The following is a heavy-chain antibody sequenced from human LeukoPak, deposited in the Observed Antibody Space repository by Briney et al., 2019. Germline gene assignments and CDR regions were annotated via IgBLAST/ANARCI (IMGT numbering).Heavy chain of an antibody. J-gene: IGHJ4*02. CDR2: ISRSGTII. D-gene: IGHD3-3*01. CDR3: ARERDDYYFDY. CDR1: GFTFSGYE. Sequence: PGGSLRLSCAASGFTFSGYEMNWVRQAPGMGLEWVSYISRSGTIISYADSVKGRFTISRDNAKNSLYLQMNSLRAEDTAVYYCARERDDYYFDYWGQGTLVTVSS. V-gene: IGHV3-48*03.